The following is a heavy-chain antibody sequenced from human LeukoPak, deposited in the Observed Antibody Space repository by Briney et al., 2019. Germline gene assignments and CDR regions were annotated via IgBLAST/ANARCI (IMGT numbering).Heavy chain of an antibody. CDR1: GGSISSSNW. V-gene: IGHV4-4*02. CDR2: IYHSGST. Sequence: KASETLSLTCAVSGGSISSSNWWSWVRQPPGKGLEWIGEIYHSGSTNYNPSLKSRVTISVDKSKNQFSLKLSSVTAADTAVYYCARGLWFGEKGPFDYWGQGTLVTVSS. D-gene: IGHD3-10*01. J-gene: IGHJ4*02. CDR3: ARGLWFGEKGPFDY.